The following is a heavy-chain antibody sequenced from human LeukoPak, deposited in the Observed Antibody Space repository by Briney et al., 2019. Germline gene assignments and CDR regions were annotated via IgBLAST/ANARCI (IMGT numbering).Heavy chain of an antibody. CDR3: ARGDCSGGSCHSGL. D-gene: IGHD2-15*01. J-gene: IGHJ4*02. V-gene: IGHV3-66*01. CDR2: LYSGGST. CDR1: GGSFSGYY. Sequence: PSETLSLTCAVYGGSFSGYYWSWIRQPPGKGLEWFSVLYSGGSTYYADYVQGRFTISRDNSKNTLYLQMNSMRVEDTAVYFCARGDCSGGSCHSGLWGQGTLVTVSS.